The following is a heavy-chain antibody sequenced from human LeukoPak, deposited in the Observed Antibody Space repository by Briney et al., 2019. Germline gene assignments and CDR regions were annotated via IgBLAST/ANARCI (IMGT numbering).Heavy chain of an antibody. CDR3: AELGITMIGGV. J-gene: IGHJ6*04. CDR2: IKQDGGEK. D-gene: IGHD3-10*02. V-gene: IGHV3-7*01. CDR1: GFTFSSYW. Sequence: HPGGSLRLSCAASGFTFSSYWMSWVRQAPGKGLEWVANIKQDGGEKYYVESVKGRFTISRDSAKNSLYLQMNSLRVEDTAVYYCAELGITMIGGVWGKGTTVTISS.